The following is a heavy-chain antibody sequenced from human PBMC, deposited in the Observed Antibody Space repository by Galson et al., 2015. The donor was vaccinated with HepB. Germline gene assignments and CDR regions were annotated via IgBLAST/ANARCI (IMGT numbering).Heavy chain of an antibody. J-gene: IGHJ4*02. V-gene: IGHV3-23*01. CDR2: ISGSGGST. D-gene: IGHD6-6*01. CDR3: AKTIAPNPYSSSVDY. Sequence: SLRLSCAASGFTFDDYAIHWVRQGPGKGLEWVSAISGSGGSTYYADSVKGRFTISRDNSKNTLYLQMNSLRAEDTAVYYCAKTIAPNPYSSSVDYWGQGTLVTVSS. CDR1: GFTFDDYA.